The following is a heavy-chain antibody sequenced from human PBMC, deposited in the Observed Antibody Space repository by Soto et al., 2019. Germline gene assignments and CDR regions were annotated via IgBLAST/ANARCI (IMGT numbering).Heavy chain of an antibody. V-gene: IGHV3-30-3*01. CDR3: ARAGGDERYYDFWSGLRYYYGMDV. CDR2: ISYDGSNK. D-gene: IGHD3-3*01. J-gene: IGHJ6*02. Sequence: PGGSLRLSCAASGFTFSSYAMHWVRQAPGKGLEWVAVISYDGSNKYYADSVKGRFTISRDNSKNTLYLQMNSLRAEDTAVYYCARAGGDERYYDFWSGLRYYYGMDVWGQGTMVTVSS. CDR1: GFTFSSYA.